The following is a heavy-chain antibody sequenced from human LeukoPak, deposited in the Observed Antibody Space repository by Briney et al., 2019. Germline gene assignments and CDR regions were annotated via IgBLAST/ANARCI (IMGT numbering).Heavy chain of an antibody. J-gene: IGHJ4*02. CDR1: GFTFSSYA. Sequence: GGSLRLSCAASGFTFSSYAMSWVRQAPGKGLEWVSAISGSGGSTYYADSVKGRFTISRDNSKNTLYLQLSSLRAEDTAMYYCVELSRGYWGQGTLVTVSS. D-gene: IGHD2/OR15-2a*01. V-gene: IGHV3-23*01. CDR2: ISGSGGST. CDR3: VELSRGY.